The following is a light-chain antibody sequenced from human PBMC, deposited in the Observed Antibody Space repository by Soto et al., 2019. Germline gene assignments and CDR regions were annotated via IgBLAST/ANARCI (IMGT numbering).Light chain of an antibody. J-gene: IGKJ1*01. Sequence: ELVLTQSPDTLSLSPGERATLSCRASQTVSDNYLAWYQQKRGQPPRLLIYGASTRATGVPDRFSGSGSGTEFTLTISRLEPEDFAVYYCQQYGTSPQTFGQGTKVDIK. CDR3: QQYGTSPQT. CDR2: GAS. V-gene: IGKV3-20*01. CDR1: QTVSDNY.